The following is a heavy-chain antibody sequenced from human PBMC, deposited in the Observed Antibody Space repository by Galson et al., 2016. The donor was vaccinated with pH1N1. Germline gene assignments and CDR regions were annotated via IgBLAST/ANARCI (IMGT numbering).Heavy chain of an antibody. J-gene: IGHJ6*04. CDR3: ARMGHAYTAGGRDV. V-gene: IGHV4-39*01. Sequence: SETLSLTCTVSGDSISSNSYYWGWSRQPPGNGLEWIGSIYHNGDAYYNPSLRSRVTISVDTSKNQFALNVRSVTAADTGVYYCARMGHAYTAGGRDVWGEGTTVTVSS. CDR2: IYHNGDA. D-gene: IGHD3-16*01. CDR1: GDSISSNSYY.